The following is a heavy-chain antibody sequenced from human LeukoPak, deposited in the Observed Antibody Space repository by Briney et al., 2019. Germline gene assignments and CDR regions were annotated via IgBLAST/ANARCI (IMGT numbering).Heavy chain of an antibody. D-gene: IGHD3-22*01. J-gene: IGHJ5*02. CDR3: ARASGNYYDSSGLIT. Sequence: GRFTISRDNAKNSLFLQMDSLRAEDTAVYYCARASGNYYDSSGLITWGQGTLVTVSS. V-gene: IGHV3-11*06.